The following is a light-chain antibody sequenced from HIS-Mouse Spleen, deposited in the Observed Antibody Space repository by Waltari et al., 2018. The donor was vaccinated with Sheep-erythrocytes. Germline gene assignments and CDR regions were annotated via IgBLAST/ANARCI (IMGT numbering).Light chain of an antibody. CDR1: SSDVGGYTY. CDR2: DVS. V-gene: IGLV2-11*01. Sequence: QSALTQPASVSASPGQSVTISCTGTSSDVGGYTYVSWYQQHPGKAPKLMIYDVSKRPSGVPDRFSGSKSGNTASLTISGLQAEDEADYYCCSYAGSYNHVFATGTKVTVL. CDR3: CSYAGSYNHV. J-gene: IGLJ1*01.